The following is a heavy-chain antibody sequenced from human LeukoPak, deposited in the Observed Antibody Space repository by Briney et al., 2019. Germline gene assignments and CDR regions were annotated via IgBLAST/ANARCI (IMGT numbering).Heavy chain of an antibody. CDR2: FNPSVGSA. CDR3: ARAGGSGDY. Sequence: ASVKLSCKASGSTFSIYYVHWVRQSPGQGLGWMGMFNPSVGSANHVQKFQGRFTMNRDTSTNTVDMELSSLRSEDTAVYYFARAGGSGDYWGQGTLVSVSS. J-gene: IGHJ4*02. D-gene: IGHD3-10*01. V-gene: IGHV1-46*01. CDR1: GSTFSIYY.